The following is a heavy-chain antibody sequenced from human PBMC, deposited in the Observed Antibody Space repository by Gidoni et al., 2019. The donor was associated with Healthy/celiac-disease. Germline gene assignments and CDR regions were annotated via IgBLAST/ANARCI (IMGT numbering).Heavy chain of an antibody. CDR1: GFTFSRYA. Sequence: QVQLVESGGGVVQPGRSLRLSCAASGFTFSRYAMHWVRQAPGKGLEWVAVISYDGSNKYYADSVKGRFTISRDNSKDTLYLQMNSLRAEDTAVYYCARSRYLGEPPRYWGQGTLVTVSS. CDR3: ARSRYLGEPPRY. D-gene: IGHD3-16*01. J-gene: IGHJ4*02. V-gene: IGHV3-30-3*01. CDR2: ISYDGSNK.